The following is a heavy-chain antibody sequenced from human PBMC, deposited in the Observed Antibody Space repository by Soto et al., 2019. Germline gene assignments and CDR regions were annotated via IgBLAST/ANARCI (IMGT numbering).Heavy chain of an antibody. Sequence: EVQLLESGGGLVQPGGSLRLSCAVSGLTFSSYAMSWVRQAPGKGLERVSAISGRGGTTYYAVSVKGRFTISRDNFKNTLYLQMNSLRAEDTAVYYCAKVDNAGAFDIWGQGTVVTVSS. J-gene: IGHJ3*02. V-gene: IGHV3-23*01. CDR2: ISGRGGTT. D-gene: IGHD1-20*01. CDR3: AKVDNAGAFDI. CDR1: GLTFSSYA.